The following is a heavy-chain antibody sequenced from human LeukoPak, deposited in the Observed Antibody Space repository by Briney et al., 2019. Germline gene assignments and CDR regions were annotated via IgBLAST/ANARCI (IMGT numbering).Heavy chain of an antibody. CDR2: ISAYNGNT. CDR1: GYTFTSYD. D-gene: IGHD6-13*01. J-gene: IGHJ4*02. Sequence: ASVKVSCKTSGYTFTSYDINWVRQATGQGLEWMGWISAYNGNTNYAQKLQGRVTMTTDTSTSTAYMELRSLRSDDTAVYYCARDPKEEAAGNRNFDYWGQGTLVTVSS. V-gene: IGHV1-18*01. CDR3: ARDPKEEAAGNRNFDY.